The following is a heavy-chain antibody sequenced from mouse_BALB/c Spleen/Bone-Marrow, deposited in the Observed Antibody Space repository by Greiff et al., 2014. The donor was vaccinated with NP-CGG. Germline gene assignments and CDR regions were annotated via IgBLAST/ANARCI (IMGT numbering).Heavy chain of an antibody. D-gene: IGHD2-14*01. CDR1: GYTFASYN. Sequence: QVQLQQSGAELVKPGASVKMSCKASGYTFASYNMHWVKQAPGQGLEWIGAIYPGNGDTSYNQKFKGKATLTADKSSSTAYMQLSSLTSEDSAVYYCARGEVPYYFDYWGQGTTLTVSS. V-gene: IGHV1-12*01. J-gene: IGHJ2*01. CDR2: IYPGNGDT. CDR3: ARGEVPYYFDY.